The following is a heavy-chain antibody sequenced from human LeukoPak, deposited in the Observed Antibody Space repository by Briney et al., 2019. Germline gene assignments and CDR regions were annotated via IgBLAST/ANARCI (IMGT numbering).Heavy chain of an antibody. Sequence: PGGSLRLSCAASGFTFSRAVMSWVRQAPGKGLEWVSGISASGGSTYYADSVKGRFSISRDNSKNTMYLQMNSLRAEDTAVYYCAKDPAYCGGDCSITWYFDLWGRGALVTVSS. J-gene: IGHJ2*01. CDR1: GFTFSRAV. D-gene: IGHD2-21*02. V-gene: IGHV3-23*01. CDR3: AKDPAYCGGDCSITWYFDL. CDR2: ISASGGST.